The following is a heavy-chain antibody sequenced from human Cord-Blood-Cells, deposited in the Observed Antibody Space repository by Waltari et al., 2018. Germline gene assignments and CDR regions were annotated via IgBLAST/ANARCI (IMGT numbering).Heavy chain of an antibody. Sequence: ASGYTFTGYYMHWVRQAPGQGLEWMGWINPNSGGTNYAQKFQGRVTMTRDTSISTAYMELSRLRSDDTAVYYCARSKDYYGSGSYFDYWGQGTLVTVSS. D-gene: IGHD3-10*01. CDR1: GYTFTGYY. J-gene: IGHJ4*02. CDR3: ARSKDYYGSGSYFDY. V-gene: IGHV1-2*02. CDR2: INPNSGGT.